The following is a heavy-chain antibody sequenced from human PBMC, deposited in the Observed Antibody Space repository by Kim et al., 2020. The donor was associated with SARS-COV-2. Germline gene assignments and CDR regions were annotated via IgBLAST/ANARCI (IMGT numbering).Heavy chain of an antibody. CDR3: ARGSLSLKGVLVANSIFLDN. D-gene: IGHD2-2*01. V-gene: IGHV7-4-1*02. CDR2: IDTNTGNP. CDR1: GYTFTGYI. J-gene: IGHJ4*02. Sequence: ASVKVSCKSSGYTFTGYIMNWVRQAPGQGLEWMGWIDTNTGNPTYAQGFKGRYVFSLDTSVRTAYLQISSLKAADTAVYYCARGSLSLKGVLVANSIFLDNWGQGTLVTVSS.